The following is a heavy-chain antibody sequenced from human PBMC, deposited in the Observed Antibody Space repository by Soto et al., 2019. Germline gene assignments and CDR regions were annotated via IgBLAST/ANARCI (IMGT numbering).Heavy chain of an antibody. J-gene: IGHJ5*02. CDR1: GFTLSSYP. Sequence: PGGSLRLSCAASGFTLSSYPMSWVRQAPGKGLQWVASVSVDPANTYYADSVKGRFTISRDNSRKAVYLQLINVTAEDTAVYYCATTGMRGMQIDTWGEGTLAPVSS. CDR2: VSVDPANT. CDR3: ATTGMRGMQIDT. V-gene: IGHV3-23*01.